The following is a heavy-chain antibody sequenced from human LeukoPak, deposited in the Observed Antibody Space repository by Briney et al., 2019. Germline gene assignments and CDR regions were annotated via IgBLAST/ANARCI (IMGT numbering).Heavy chain of an antibody. V-gene: IGHV3-30*02. Sequence: GGSLRLSCAASGFTFSSYGMHWVRQAPGKGLEWVAFIRYDGSNQYYADSVKGRFTISRDNSKNTLYLQMNSLRAEDTAVYYCAKDPPPAPGQLTYFDYWGQGTLVTVSS. CDR1: GFTFSSYG. D-gene: IGHD6-6*01. CDR3: AKDPPPAPGQLTYFDY. CDR2: IRYDGSNQ. J-gene: IGHJ4*02.